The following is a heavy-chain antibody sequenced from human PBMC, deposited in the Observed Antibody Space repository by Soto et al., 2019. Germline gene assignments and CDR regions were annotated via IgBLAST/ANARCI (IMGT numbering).Heavy chain of an antibody. V-gene: IGHV4-59*01. J-gene: IGHJ6*02. CDR1: GGSITSSH. Sequence: SSETLSLTCTVSGGSITSSHWSWIRRPPGKGLEWIAYIYDTGISGYTPSTSYNPSLKSRVTMSVDTSKSQFSLKLTSVTAADTAVYYCARGEDAFFYYGLDVWGQGITVTVSS. CDR3: ARGEDAFFYYGLDV. CDR2: IYDTGISGYTPST.